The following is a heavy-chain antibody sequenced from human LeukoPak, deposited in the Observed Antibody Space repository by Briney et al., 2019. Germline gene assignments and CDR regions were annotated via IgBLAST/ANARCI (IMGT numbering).Heavy chain of an antibody. CDR1: GFTFSSYG. CDR2: IRYDGSNK. D-gene: IGHD6-13*01. V-gene: IGHV3-30*02. CDR3: AKDYGSWPYYYYYMDV. Sequence: GGSLRLSCAASGFTFSSYGMHWVRQAPGKGLEWVAFIRYDGSNKYYADSVKGRFTISRDNSKNTLYLQMNSLRAEDTAVYYCAKDYGSWPYYYYYMDVWGKGTTVNVSS. J-gene: IGHJ6*03.